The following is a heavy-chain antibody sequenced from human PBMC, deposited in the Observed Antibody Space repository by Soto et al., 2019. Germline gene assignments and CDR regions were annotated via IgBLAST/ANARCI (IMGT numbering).Heavy chain of an antibody. D-gene: IGHD2-21*02. CDR2: IYYSGST. CDR1: GGSISSGDYY. Sequence: PSETLSLTCTVSGGSISSGDYYWSWIRQPPGKGLEWIGYIYYSGSTYYNPSLKGRVTISVDTSKNQFSLKLSSVTAADTAVYYCARGWHIVVVTAIADNWFDPWGHRTLVTASS. V-gene: IGHV4-30-4*01. CDR3: ARGWHIVVVTAIADNWFDP. J-gene: IGHJ5*02.